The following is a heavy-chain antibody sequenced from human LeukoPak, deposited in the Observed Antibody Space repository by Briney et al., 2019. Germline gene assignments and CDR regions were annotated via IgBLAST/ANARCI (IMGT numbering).Heavy chain of an antibody. CDR1: GFTVSSNY. CDR3: ARARITGRDDAFDI. J-gene: IGHJ3*02. Sequence: PGGSLRLSCAASGFTVSSNYMSWVRQAPGKGLEWVSVIYSGGSTYYADSVKGRFTISRDNSKNTLYLQMNSLRAEDTAVYYCARARITGRDDAFDIWGQGTMVTVSS. CDR2: IYSGGST. D-gene: IGHD1-20*01. V-gene: IGHV3-53*01.